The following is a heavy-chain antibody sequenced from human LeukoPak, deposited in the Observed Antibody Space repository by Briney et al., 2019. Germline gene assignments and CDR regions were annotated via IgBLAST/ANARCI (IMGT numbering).Heavy chain of an antibody. J-gene: IGHJ4*02. CDR1: GYTFTTYD. CDR2: MNPNSGNT. D-gene: IGHD3-9*01. V-gene: IGHV1-8*01. Sequence: GPVKVSCKASGYTFTTYDTNWVRQATGQGLEWMGWMNPNSGNTGYAQRFQGRVTMTRNTSINTAYMELSSLTSEDTAVYYCARETTIPPYYFDYWGLGTLVTVSS. CDR3: ARETTIPPYYFDY.